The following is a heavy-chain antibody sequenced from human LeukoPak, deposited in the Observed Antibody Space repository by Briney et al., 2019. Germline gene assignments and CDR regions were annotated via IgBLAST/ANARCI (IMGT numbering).Heavy chain of an antibody. V-gene: IGHV1-46*01. J-gene: IGHJ6*02. CDR2: INPSGGST. D-gene: IGHD3-22*01. CDR3: ARGGDSSGYYYSDYGMDV. Sequence: ASVKVSCKASGYTFTSYYMHWVQQAPGQGLEWMGIINPSGGSTSYAQKFQGRVTMTRDTSTSTVYMELSSLRSEDTAVYYCARGGDSSGYYYSDYGMDVWGQGTTVTVSS. CDR1: GYTFTSYY.